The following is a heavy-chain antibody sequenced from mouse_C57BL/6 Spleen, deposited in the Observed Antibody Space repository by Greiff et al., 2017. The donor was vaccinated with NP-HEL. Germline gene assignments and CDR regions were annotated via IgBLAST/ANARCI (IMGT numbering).Heavy chain of an antibody. V-gene: IGHV5-4*01. J-gene: IGHJ2*01. CDR1: GFTFSSYA. D-gene: IGHD4-1*01. CDR2: ISDGGSYT. CDR3: ARELGRHYFDY. Sequence: EVMLVESGGGLVKPGGSLKLSCAASGFTFSSYAMSWVRQTPEKRLEWVATISDGGSYTYYPDSVKGRFTISRDNAKNNLYLQMSHLKSEDTAMYYCARELGRHYFDYWGQGTTLTVSS.